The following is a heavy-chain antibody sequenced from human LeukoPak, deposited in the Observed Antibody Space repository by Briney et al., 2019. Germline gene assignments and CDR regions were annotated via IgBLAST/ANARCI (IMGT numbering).Heavy chain of an antibody. Sequence: SETLSLTCTVSGGSISSYYWSWIRQPPGKGLEWIGEINHSGSTNYNPSLKSRVTISVDTSKNQFSLKLSSVTAADTAVYYCARPSYGSGSYSRWGQGTLVTVSS. CDR1: GGSISSYY. CDR3: ARPSYGSGSYSR. D-gene: IGHD3-10*01. V-gene: IGHV4-34*01. J-gene: IGHJ4*02. CDR2: INHSGST.